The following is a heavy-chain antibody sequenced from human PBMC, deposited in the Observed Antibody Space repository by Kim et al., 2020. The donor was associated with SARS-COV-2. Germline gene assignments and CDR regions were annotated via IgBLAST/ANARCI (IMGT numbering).Heavy chain of an antibody. V-gene: IGHV3-13*04. J-gene: IGHJ4*02. CDR2: IGTAGDT. CDR3: ARGGYYGILTGFGY. Sequence: GGSLRLSCAASGFTFSSYDMHWVRQATGKGLEWVSAIGTAGDTYYPGSVKGRFTISRENAKNSLYLQMNSLRAGDTAVYYCARGGYYGILTGFGYWGQGTLVTVSS. CDR1: GFTFSSYD. D-gene: IGHD3-9*01.